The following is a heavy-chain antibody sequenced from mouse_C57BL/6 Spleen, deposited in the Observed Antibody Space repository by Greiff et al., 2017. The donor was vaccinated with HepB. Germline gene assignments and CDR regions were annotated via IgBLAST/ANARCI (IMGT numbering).Heavy chain of an antibody. CDR3: ARPGVPSITTVVDWYFDV. V-gene: IGHV5-17*01. D-gene: IGHD1-1*01. J-gene: IGHJ1*03. Sequence: EVKLVESGGGLVKPGGSLKLSCAASGFTFSDYGMHWVRQAPEKGLEWVAYISGGSSTIYYADTVKGRFTISRDNAKNTLFLQMTSLRSEDTAMYYCARPGVPSITTVVDWYFDVWGTGTTVTVSS. CDR2: ISGGSSTI. CDR1: GFTFSDYG.